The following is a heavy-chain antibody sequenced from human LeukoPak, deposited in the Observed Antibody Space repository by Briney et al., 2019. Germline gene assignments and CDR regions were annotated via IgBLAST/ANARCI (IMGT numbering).Heavy chain of an antibody. CDR3: ARDPSYCGGDCSSAFDI. CDR2: IKSKTDGGTT. V-gene: IGHV3-15*01. Sequence: GGSLRLSCAASGFTFSNAWMSWVRQAPGKGLEWVGRIKSKTDGGTTDYAAPVKGRFTISRDDSKNTLYLQMNSLRAEDTAVYYCARDPSYCGGDCSSAFDIWGQGTMVTVSS. J-gene: IGHJ3*02. D-gene: IGHD2-21*01. CDR1: GFTFSNAW.